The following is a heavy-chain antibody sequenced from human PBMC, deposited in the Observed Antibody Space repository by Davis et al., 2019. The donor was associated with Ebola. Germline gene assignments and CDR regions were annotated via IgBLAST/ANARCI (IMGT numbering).Heavy chain of an antibody. V-gene: IGHV4-59*12. CDR2: IYYSRST. D-gene: IGHD3-3*01. CDR1: GGSIRSYY. J-gene: IGHJ6*02. CDR3: ARGKQLRFLEWLSALGYYYGMDV. Sequence: SETLSLTCTVSGGSIRSYYWSWIRQPPGKGLEWIGYIYYSRSTNYNPSLKSRVTISVDTSKNQFSLKLSSVTAADTAVYYCARGKQLRFLEWLSALGYYYGMDVWGQGTTVTVSS.